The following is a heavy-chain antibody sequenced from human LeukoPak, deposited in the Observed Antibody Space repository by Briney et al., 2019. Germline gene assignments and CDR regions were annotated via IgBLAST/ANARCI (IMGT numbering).Heavy chain of an antibody. CDR3: ARGARSCSSTRCYAYYFDY. J-gene: IGHJ4*02. Sequence: AGSLTLSCAASGFTVSSNYMTWVRHAPGKGLEWVSLIYLGGNTYYPETVKGRFTISTDNSKNTLHLQMNSLSAEDTAVYYCARGARSCSSTRCYAYYFDYWGQGTLVTVSS. CDR1: GFTVSSNY. D-gene: IGHD2-2*01. V-gene: IGHV3-53*01. CDR2: IYLGGNT.